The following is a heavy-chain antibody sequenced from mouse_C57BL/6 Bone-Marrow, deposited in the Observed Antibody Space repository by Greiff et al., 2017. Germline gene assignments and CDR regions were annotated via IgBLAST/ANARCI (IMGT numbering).Heavy chain of an antibody. J-gene: IGHJ1*03. D-gene: IGHD1-1*01. CDR2: ISSGSSTI. CDR1: GFTFSDYG. CDR3: ARPYYGSSHWYFDV. Sequence: EVQLVESGGGLVKPGGSLKFSCAASGFTFSDYGMHWVRQAPETGLEWVAYISSGSSTIYYADTVKGRFTISRANAKNTLFLQMSSLRSGGTAMDYCARPYYGSSHWYFDVWGTGTTVTVSA. V-gene: IGHV5-17*01.